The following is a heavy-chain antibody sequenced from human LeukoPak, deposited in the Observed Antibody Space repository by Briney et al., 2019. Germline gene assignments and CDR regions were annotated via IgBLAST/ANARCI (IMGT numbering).Heavy chain of an antibody. CDR3: TRDHGSGSYYEEYLFDY. J-gene: IGHJ4*02. D-gene: IGHD3-10*01. Sequence: PGGSLRLSCAASGFTFSSYGVSWVRQAPGKGLEWVGFIRSKAYGGTTEYAASVKGRFTISRDDSKSIAYLRMNSLKTEDTAVYYCTRDHGSGSYYEEYLFDYWGQGTLVTVSS. CDR2: IRSKAYGGTT. V-gene: IGHV3-49*04. CDR1: GFTFSSYG.